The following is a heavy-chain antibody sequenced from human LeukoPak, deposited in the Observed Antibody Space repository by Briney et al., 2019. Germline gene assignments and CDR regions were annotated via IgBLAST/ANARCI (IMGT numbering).Heavy chain of an antibody. CDR2: ISCGGSNK. CDR1: GFRVSSYA. Sequence: PGGSLRLSCAASGFRVSSYAVHWVRQAPGKGLEWVSVISCGGSNKYYADSVKGRFTISRDNSKSTLYLQMNSLRAEDTAVYYCASGYADINSHFDYWGQGTLVTVPS. D-gene: IGHD2-15*01. V-gene: IGHV3-30*04. CDR3: ASGYADINSHFDY. J-gene: IGHJ4*02.